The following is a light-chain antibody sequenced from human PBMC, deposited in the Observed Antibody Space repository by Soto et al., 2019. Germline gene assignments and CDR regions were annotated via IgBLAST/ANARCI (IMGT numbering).Light chain of an antibody. CDR3: LLSYSGARV. Sequence: QAVVTQEPSLTVSPGGTVTLTCGSNTGAVTSGHYPYWFQQKPGQAPRTLVYNTSDKHSWAPARFSGSLLGGKAALTLSGAQPEDEAEYYCLLSYSGARVFGGGTKVTVL. CDR1: TGAVTSGHY. CDR2: NTS. J-gene: IGLJ3*02. V-gene: IGLV7-46*01.